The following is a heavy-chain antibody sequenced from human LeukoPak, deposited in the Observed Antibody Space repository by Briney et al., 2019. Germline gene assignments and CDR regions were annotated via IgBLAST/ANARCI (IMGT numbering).Heavy chain of an antibody. CDR2: IKGGGSEK. V-gene: IGHV3-7*01. Sequence: PGGSLRLSCAASGFTFSDYWMTWVRQAPGKGLEWVANIKGGGSEKSYVDSVKGRFTISRDDTKNSLYLEMNSLRADDTAVYYCAKDRFKEAVAGTFFYGMDVWGQGTTVTVSS. CDR3: AKDRFKEAVAGTFFYGMDV. CDR1: GFTFSDYW. J-gene: IGHJ6*02. D-gene: IGHD6-19*01.